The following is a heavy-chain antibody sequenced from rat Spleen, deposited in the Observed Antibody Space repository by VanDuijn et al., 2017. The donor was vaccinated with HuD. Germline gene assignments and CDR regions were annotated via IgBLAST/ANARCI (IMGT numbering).Heavy chain of an antibody. CDR1: GFTFSNYY. V-gene: IGHV5-25*01. J-gene: IGHJ2*01. CDR3: ARHRYKRTVAAVDY. D-gene: IGHD1-8*01. CDR2: ISTGGGNT. Sequence: EVQLVESDGGLVQPGRSLELSCAALGFTFSNYYMAWVRQAPTRGLEWVASISTGGGNTYYRDSVKGRFTISRDNTKSTLFLQMDSLRSEDTATYFCARHRYKRTVAAVDYWGHGVMVTVSS.